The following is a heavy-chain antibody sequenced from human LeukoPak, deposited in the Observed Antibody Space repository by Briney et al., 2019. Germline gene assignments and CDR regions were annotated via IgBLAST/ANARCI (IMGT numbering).Heavy chain of an antibody. J-gene: IGHJ5*02. CDR1: GFTFSSYS. D-gene: IGHD5-18*01. CDR3: ARVVTTAMVSFNWFDP. Sequence: PGGSLRLSCAASGFTFSSYSMNWVRQAPGKGLEWVSSISSSSSYIYYADSVKGRFTISRDNAKNSLYLQMNSLRAEDTAVYYCARVVTTAMVSFNWFDPWGQGTLVTVSS. CDR2: ISSSSSYI. V-gene: IGHV3-21*04.